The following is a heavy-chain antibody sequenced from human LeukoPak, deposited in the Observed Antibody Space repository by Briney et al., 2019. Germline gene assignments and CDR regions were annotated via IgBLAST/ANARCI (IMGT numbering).Heavy chain of an antibody. CDR3: ARRPDTFGGDPSGY. CDR2: ISYDGSDV. D-gene: IGHD3-16*01. V-gene: IGHV3-30*04. CDR1: GFTFSNYA. J-gene: IGHJ4*02. Sequence: GGSLRLSCAASGFTFSNYAMHWVRQAPGRGLQWVAVISYDGSDVNCADSVKGRFTISRDNSNSTLYLQLNSLRVEDTAMYYCARRPDTFGGDPSGYWGQGTLVTVSS.